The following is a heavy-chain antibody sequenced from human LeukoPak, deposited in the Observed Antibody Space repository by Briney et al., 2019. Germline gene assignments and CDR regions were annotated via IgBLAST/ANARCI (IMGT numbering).Heavy chain of an antibody. J-gene: IGHJ5*02. CDR2: INHSGST. D-gene: IGHD2-2*01. V-gene: IGHV4-34*01. Sequence: SETLSLTCAVYGGSFSGYYWSWIRQPPGKGLEWIGEINHSGSTNYNPSLKSRVTISVDTSKNQFSLKLSSVTAADTAVYYCARGSGYCSSTSCYFWFDPWGQGTLVTVSS. CDR3: ARGSGYCSSTSCYFWFDP. CDR1: GGSFSGYY.